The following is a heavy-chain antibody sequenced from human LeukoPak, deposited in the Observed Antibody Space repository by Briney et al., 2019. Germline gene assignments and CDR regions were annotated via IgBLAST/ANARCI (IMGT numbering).Heavy chain of an antibody. D-gene: IGHD6-13*01. V-gene: IGHV4-34*01. CDR1: GGSISSYY. Sequence: SETLSLTCTVSGGSISSYYWSWIRQPPGKGLEWIGEINHSGSTNYNPSLKSRVTISVDTSKNQFSLKLSSVTAADTAVYCCARRRYSSSWYKAYTKYYFDYWGQGTLVTVSS. CDR2: INHSGST. CDR3: ARRRYSSSWYKAYTKYYFDY. J-gene: IGHJ4*02.